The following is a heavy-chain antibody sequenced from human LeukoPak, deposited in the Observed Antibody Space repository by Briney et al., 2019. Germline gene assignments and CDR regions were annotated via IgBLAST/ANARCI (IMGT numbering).Heavy chain of an antibody. CDR1: GGSISSYY. J-gene: IGHJ6*02. CDR2: IYYSGST. Sequence: SETLSLTCTVSGGSISSYYWSWLRQPPGKGLEWIGYIYYSGSTNYNPSLKSRVTISVDTSKNQFSLKLSSVTAADTAVYYCARVPVHRYIAARNVYYYGMDVWGQGTTVTVSS. V-gene: IGHV4-59*01. D-gene: IGHD6-6*01. CDR3: ARVPVHRYIAARNVYYYGMDV.